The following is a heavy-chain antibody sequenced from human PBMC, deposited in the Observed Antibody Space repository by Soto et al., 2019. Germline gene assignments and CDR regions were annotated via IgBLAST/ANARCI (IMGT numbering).Heavy chain of an antibody. Sequence: SETLSLTCAVSGGSISSSNWWSWVRQPPGKGLEWIGEIYHSGSTNYNPSLKSRITISVDTSKNQFSLKLSSATAADTAMYYCARVIWVRGIIGLDWYDPWGQGTLVTVSS. CDR2: IYHSGST. J-gene: IGHJ5*02. CDR1: GGSISSSNW. D-gene: IGHD3-10*01. V-gene: IGHV4-4*02. CDR3: ARVIWVRGIIGLDWYDP.